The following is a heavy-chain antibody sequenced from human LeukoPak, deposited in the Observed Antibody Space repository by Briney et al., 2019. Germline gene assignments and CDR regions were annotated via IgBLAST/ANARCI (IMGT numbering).Heavy chain of an antibody. D-gene: IGHD1-14*01. Sequence: SETLSLTCNVSGGSINNFYWNWIRQPPGKGLQWIGYTYYGGSTYYSPSLRSRVAISIDASKNQVSLRLNSVTSADTAVYSCARGPTRSRYDSWGQGTLVTVSS. V-gene: IGHV4-59*01. CDR3: ARGPTRSRYDS. CDR1: GGSINNFY. CDR2: TYYGGST. J-gene: IGHJ4*02.